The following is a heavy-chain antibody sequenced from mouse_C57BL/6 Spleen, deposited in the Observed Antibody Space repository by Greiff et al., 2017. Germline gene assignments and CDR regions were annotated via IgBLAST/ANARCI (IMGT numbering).Heavy chain of an antibody. J-gene: IGHJ1*03. CDR1: GYAFSSYW. CDR3: ARWAPYWYFDV. CDR2: IYPGDGDT. V-gene: IGHV1-80*01. Sequence: QVQLQQSGAELVKPGASVKISCKASGYAFSSYWMNWVKQRPGKGLEWIGQIYPGDGDTNYNGKFKGKATLTADKSSSTAYMQLSSLTSEDAAVYFCARWAPYWYFDVWGTGTTVTVSS.